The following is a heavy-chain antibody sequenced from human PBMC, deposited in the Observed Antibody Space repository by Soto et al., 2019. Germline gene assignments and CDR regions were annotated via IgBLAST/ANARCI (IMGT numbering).Heavy chain of an antibody. V-gene: IGHV4-34*01. J-gene: IGHJ4*02. CDR3: ARSSIVVVVAATGFPFDY. D-gene: IGHD2-15*01. Sequence: SETLSLTCAVYGGSFSGYYWSWIRQPPGKGLEWIGEINHSGSTNYNPSLKSRVTISVDTSKNQFSLKLSSVTAADTAVYYCARSSIVVVVAATGFPFDYWGQGTLVTVSS. CDR2: INHSGST. CDR1: GGSFSGYY.